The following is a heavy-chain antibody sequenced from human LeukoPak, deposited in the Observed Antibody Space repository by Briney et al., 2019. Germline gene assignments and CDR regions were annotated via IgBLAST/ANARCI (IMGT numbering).Heavy chain of an antibody. V-gene: IGHV1-18*01. CDR2: ISAYNGNT. Sequence: GASVKVSCKASGYTFTSYGISWVRQAPGQGLERMGWISAYNGNTNYAQKLQGRVTMTTDTSTSTAYMELRSLRSDDTAVYYCARLFTTFGVVSWFDPWGQGTLVTVSS. CDR1: GYTFTSYG. CDR3: ARLFTTFGVVSWFDP. D-gene: IGHD3-3*01. J-gene: IGHJ5*02.